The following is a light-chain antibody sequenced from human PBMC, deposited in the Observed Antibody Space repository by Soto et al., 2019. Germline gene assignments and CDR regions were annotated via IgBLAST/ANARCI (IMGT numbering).Light chain of an antibody. V-gene: IGKV1-39*01. CDR2: AAS. CDR1: QSISSY. Sequence: DIPMTQSPSSLSASVGDRVTITSRASQSISSYLNWYQQKPGKAPKLLIYAASSLQSGVPSRFSGSGSGTDFTLTISSLQPEDFATYYCQQSYSTVITFGQGTRLEIK. CDR3: QQSYSTVIT. J-gene: IGKJ5*01.